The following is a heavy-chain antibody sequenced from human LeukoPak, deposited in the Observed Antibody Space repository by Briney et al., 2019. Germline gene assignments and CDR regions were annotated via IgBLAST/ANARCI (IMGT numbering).Heavy chain of an antibody. CDR2: IWYDGSNK. Sequence: GGSLRLSCAASGFTFSSYGMHWVRQVPGKGLEWVAVIWYDGSNKYYADSVKGRFTISRDNSKNTLYLQMNSLRAEDTAVYYCARDMSSGWYDYWGQGTLVTVSS. J-gene: IGHJ4*02. D-gene: IGHD6-19*01. CDR3: ARDMSSGWYDY. CDR1: GFTFSSYG. V-gene: IGHV3-33*01.